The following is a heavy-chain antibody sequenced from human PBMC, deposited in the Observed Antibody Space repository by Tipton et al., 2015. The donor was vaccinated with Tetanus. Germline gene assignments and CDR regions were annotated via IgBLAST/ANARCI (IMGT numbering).Heavy chain of an antibody. CDR1: GFTFSSYA. V-gene: IGHV3-23*01. J-gene: IGHJ5*02. Sequence: SLRLSCAASGFTFSSYAMSWVRQAPGEGLEWVSAISGSGGSTYYADSVKGRFTISRDNSKNTLYLQMNSLRAEDTAVYYCAKKHKLRINWFDPWGQGTLVTVSS. CDR2: ISGSGGST. CDR3: AKKHKLRINWFDP. D-gene: IGHD3-16*01.